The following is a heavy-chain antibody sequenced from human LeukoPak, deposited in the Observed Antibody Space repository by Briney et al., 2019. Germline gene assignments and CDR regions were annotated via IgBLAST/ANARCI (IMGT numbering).Heavy chain of an antibody. CDR3: ARGGGRYVAYSSSSYYFDY. V-gene: IGHV4-34*01. Sequence: SETLSLTCAVYGGSFSGCYWSWIRQPPGKGREWIGEINHSGSTNYNPSLKSRVTISVDTSKNQFSLKLSSVTAADTAVYYCARGGGRYVAYSSSSYYFDYWGQGTLVTVSS. D-gene: IGHD6-6*01. J-gene: IGHJ4*02. CDR2: INHSGST. CDR1: GGSFSGCY.